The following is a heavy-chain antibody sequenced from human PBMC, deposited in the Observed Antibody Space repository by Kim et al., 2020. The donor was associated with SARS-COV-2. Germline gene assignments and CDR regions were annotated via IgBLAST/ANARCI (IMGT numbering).Heavy chain of an antibody. V-gene: IGHV1-3*01. Sequence: ASVKVSCKASGYTFTNYAMHWVRQAPGQRLEWMGWIIAANGNTKYSQKFQGRVTITRDTSASTAYMELSSLRSEDTAVYYCASPFTYYDSGSPNKPFDPWGQGTLVTVSS. J-gene: IGHJ5*02. D-gene: IGHD3-10*01. CDR3: ASPFTYYDSGSPNKPFDP. CDR2: IIAANGNT. CDR1: GYTFTNYA.